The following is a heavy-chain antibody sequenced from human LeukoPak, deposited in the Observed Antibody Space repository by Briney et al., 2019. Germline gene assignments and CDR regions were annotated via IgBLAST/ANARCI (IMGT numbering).Heavy chain of an antibody. V-gene: IGHV1-2*02. CDR2: INPNSGGT. Sequence: GASVEVSCKASGYTFTGYYMHWVRQAPGQGLEWMGWINPNSGGTNYAQKFQGRVTMTRDTSISTAYMGLSRLRSDDTAVYYCARIIAAAGLYFDYWGQGTLVTVSS. CDR3: ARIIAAAGLYFDY. CDR1: GYTFTGYY. D-gene: IGHD6-13*01. J-gene: IGHJ4*02.